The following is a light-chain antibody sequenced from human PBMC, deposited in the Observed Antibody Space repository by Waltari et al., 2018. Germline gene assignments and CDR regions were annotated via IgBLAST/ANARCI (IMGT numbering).Light chain of an antibody. V-gene: IGKV1-5*03. CDR3: QQYNIWPYT. J-gene: IGKJ2*01. CDR2: KSF. CDR1: QSIRNW. Sequence: QLTQSPYTLSASVGDRVIITCRASQSIRNWLAWYQQKPGKAPKVLIYKSFTLQSGVPSRFSGSGSETEFILTISSLQPDDFATYYCQQYNIWPYTFGQGTTLEI.